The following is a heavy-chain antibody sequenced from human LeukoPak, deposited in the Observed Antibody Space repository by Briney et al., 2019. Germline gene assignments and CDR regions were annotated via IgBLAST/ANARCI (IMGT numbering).Heavy chain of an antibody. J-gene: IGHJ4*02. D-gene: IGHD3-22*01. Sequence: SETLSLTCTVSGGSISSYFWSWIRQPPGKGLEWIGYIYSSGSTNYNPSLKSRVTISVDTSKNQFSLKLSSVTAADTAVYYCANLCRYDSSGYYSDYWGQGTLVTVSP. CDR1: GGSISSYF. CDR3: ANLCRYDSSGYYSDY. CDR2: IYSSGST. V-gene: IGHV4-59*08.